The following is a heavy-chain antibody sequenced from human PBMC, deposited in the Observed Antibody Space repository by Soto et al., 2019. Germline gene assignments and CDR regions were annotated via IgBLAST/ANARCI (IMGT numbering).Heavy chain of an antibody. CDR1: GFTVSSNY. V-gene: IGHV3-53*01. J-gene: IGHJ1*01. D-gene: IGHD2-15*01. Sequence: HPGGSLRLSCAASGFTVSSNYMSWVRQAPGKGLEWVSVIYSGGSTYYADSVKGRFTISRDNAKNSLYLQMSSLRAEDTAVYYCARKYCSGGSCYSDPCQHWGQGTLVTVSS. CDR3: ARKYCSGGSCYSDPCQH. CDR2: IYSGGST.